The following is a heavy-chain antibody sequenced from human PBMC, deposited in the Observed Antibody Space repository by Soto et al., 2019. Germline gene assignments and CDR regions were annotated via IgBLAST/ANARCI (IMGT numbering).Heavy chain of an antibody. Sequence: GASVKVSCKASGYTFTSYAMHWVRQAPGQRLEWMGWINAGNGNTKYSQKFQGRVTITRDTSASTAYIELSSLRSEDTAVYYCSRVDPGETSPFDHWGQGTLVTVSS. V-gene: IGHV1-3*01. CDR2: INAGNGNT. J-gene: IGHJ4*02. D-gene: IGHD3-10*01. CDR3: SRVDPGETSPFDH. CDR1: GYTFTSYA.